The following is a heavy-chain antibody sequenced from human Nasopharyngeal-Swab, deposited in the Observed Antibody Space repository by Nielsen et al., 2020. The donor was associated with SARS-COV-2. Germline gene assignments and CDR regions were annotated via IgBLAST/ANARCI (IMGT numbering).Heavy chain of an antibody. Sequence: SETLSLTCTVSGGSISSYYWSWIRQPPGKGLEWIGYIYYSGSTNYNPSLKSRVTISVDTSKNQFSLKLSSVTAADTAVYYCARRGRIAVAGFFDYWGQGTLVTVS. CDR3: ARRGRIAVAGFFDY. J-gene: IGHJ4*02. CDR1: GGSISSYY. D-gene: IGHD6-19*01. CDR2: IYYSGST. V-gene: IGHV4-59*08.